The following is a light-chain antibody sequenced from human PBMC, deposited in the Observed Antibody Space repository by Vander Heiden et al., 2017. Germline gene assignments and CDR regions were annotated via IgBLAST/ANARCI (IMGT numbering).Light chain of an antibody. CDR1: SSNIGSNS. J-gene: IGLJ2*01. Sequence: QSLLTQPPSVSGPPGLRVTTSCSGSSSNIGSNSVNWYQRLPRTAPKLLIYNYYERPSGVPDRFSGSESGTSASLAIHGLQSEDEADYFWAAWDDSLNGVIFGGGTKLTVL. V-gene: IGLV1-44*01. CDR2: NYY. CDR3: AAWDDSLNGVI.